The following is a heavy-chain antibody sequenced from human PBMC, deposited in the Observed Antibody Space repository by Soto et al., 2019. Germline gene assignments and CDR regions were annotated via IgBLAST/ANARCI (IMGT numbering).Heavy chain of an antibody. CDR1: GGSISSYY. CDR3: ARRLGPTAGPPHCDY. Sequence: SETLSLTCTVSGGSISSYYWNWIRQPPGKGLEWVGYVYYSGSTYYNPSLRSRVTISADRSVSTAYLRWSSLRASDTAMYYCARRLGPTAGPPHCDYWGQATLVTSPQ. J-gene: IGHJ4*01. CDR2: VYYSGST. D-gene: IGHD6-25*01. V-gene: IGHV4-59*12.